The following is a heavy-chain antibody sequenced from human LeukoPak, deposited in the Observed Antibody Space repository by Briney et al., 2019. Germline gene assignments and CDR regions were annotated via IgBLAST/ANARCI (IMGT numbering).Heavy chain of an antibody. CDR2: INTDGSST. D-gene: IGHD1-26*01. J-gene: IGHJ3*01. CDR1: GFTFSSYW. Sequence: GGSLRLSCAASGFTFSSYWMHWVRQAPGKGLVWVSRINTDGSSTNYADSVRGRFTVSRDNAKNTLYLQMNSLRVEDTAVYYCARVIGWDEPFDLWGHGTLVTVSS. CDR3: ARVIGWDEPFDL. V-gene: IGHV3-74*01.